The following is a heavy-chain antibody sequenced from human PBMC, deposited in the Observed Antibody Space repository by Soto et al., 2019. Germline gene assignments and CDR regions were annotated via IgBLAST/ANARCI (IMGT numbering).Heavy chain of an antibody. V-gene: IGHV2-5*02. CDR2: IYWDDDK. CDR1: GFSLSTSGVG. Sequence: QITLQESAPVLVRPTETLMLTCTYSGFSLSTSGVGVGWVRQPPGKALEWLAVIYWDDDKRYMPSLQNRLTITKDTSRNPVVLTMTHMLPVDTGTYYCARRLRQSGNSWDSGAFDIWGHGTVVAVS. D-gene: IGHD1-1*01. J-gene: IGHJ3*02. CDR3: ARRLRQSGNSWDSGAFDI.